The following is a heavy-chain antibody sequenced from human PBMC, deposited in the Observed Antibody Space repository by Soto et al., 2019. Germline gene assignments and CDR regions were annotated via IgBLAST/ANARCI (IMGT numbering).Heavy chain of an antibody. CDR2: IYYSGNT. J-gene: IGHJ5*02. V-gene: IGHV4-39*07. D-gene: IGHD6-19*01. CDR1: GDSINSGTYS. Sequence: SETLSLTCTVSGDSINSGTYSWGWIRQPPGKGLEDIGYIYYSGNTYYNSSLKSRVTISLDTSKNQFSLKLTSVTAADTAVYYCATSSTVAGPLGWFDPWGQGTLVTVSS. CDR3: ATSSTVAGPLGWFDP.